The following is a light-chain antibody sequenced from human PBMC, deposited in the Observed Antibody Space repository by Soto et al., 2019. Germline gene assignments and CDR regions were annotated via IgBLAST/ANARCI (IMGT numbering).Light chain of an antibody. Sequence: EIVLTQSLGTLSLSPGERATLSCRASQSVSSNFLAWYQQKPGQAPRLLMYGASTRATGIPDRFSGSGSGTDFTVIISSLEPEDFAVYYCQQYGSSPWTFGQGTKVEIK. CDR2: GAS. CDR3: QQYGSSPWT. J-gene: IGKJ1*01. V-gene: IGKV3-20*01. CDR1: QSVSSNF.